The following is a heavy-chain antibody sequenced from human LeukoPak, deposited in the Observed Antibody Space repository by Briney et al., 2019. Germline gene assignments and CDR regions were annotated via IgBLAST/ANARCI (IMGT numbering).Heavy chain of an antibody. V-gene: IGHV4-34*01. D-gene: IGHD6-19*01. J-gene: IGHJ4*02. CDR2: INHSGST. CDR1: GGSFSGYY. CDR3: ARRIVASYSSGWYRS. Sequence: SETLSLTCAVYGGSFSGYYWSWIRQPPGKGLEWIGEINHSGSTNYNPSLESRVTISVDTSKNQFSLKLSSVTAADTAVYYCARRIVASYSSGWYRSWGQGTLVTVSS.